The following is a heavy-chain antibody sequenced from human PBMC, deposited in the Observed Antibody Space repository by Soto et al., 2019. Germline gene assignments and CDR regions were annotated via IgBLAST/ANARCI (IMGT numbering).Heavy chain of an antibody. CDR3: TRDYYDSSSYYPKFDY. Sequence: ASVKVSCKASGYTFTYCTVHWVRQAPGQRLGWMGWINAGDGNTKYSPNFQGRVTITKDTSASTVYMELSSLRSEDTAVYFCTRDYYDSSSYYPKFDYWGQGTLVTVSS. D-gene: IGHD3-22*01. CDR2: INAGDGNT. J-gene: IGHJ4*02. CDR1: GYTFTYCT. V-gene: IGHV1-3*01.